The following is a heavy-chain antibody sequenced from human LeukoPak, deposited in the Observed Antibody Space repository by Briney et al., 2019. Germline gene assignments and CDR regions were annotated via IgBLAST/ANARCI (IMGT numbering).Heavy chain of an antibody. CDR1: GFTFSTYA. V-gene: IGHV3-23*01. Sequence: GGSLRLSCAASGFTFSTYAMSWVRQAPGKGLEWVSAINSGGSTYYADSLKGRFTISRDNSKNTLYLQMNSLRADDTAVYYCAKGWPSERQQLPDYDAFDIWGQGTMVTVSS. CDR2: INSGGST. J-gene: IGHJ3*02. CDR3: AKGWPSERQQLPDYDAFDI. D-gene: IGHD6-13*01.